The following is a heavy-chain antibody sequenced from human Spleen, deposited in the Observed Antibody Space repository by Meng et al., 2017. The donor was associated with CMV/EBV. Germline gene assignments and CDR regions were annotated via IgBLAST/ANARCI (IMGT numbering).Heavy chain of an antibody. V-gene: IGHV5-51*01. CDR3: ARGDCSSDSCYPDAFDI. D-gene: IGHD2-2*01. J-gene: IGHJ3*02. CDR1: GDSFTNYW. CDR2: VYPGNSDT. Sequence: KVSCKGSGDSFTNYWIGWVRQMPGKGLEWMGMVYPGNSDTRYSPSFQGQVTISADKSISTAYLQWSSLKASDTAMYYCARGDCSSDSCYPDAFDIWGQGTLVTVSS.